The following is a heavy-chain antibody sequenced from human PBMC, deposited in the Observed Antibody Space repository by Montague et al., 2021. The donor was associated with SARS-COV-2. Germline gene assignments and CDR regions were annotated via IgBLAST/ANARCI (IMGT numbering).Heavy chain of an antibody. CDR1: GYTFTSYG. V-gene: IGHV1-18*01. Sequence: SVKVSCKASGYTFTSYGISWVRQAPGQGLGWMGWISAYNGNTHYAQKLQGRVTMTTDTSTSTAYMELRSLSSGDTAVYYCARKPTQQPHEYWGQGTLVTVSS. J-gene: IGHJ4*02. CDR2: ISAYNGNT. CDR3: ARKPTQQPHEY. D-gene: IGHD6-13*01.